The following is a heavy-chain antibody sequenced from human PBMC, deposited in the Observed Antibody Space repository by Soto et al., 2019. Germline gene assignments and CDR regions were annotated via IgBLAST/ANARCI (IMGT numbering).Heavy chain of an antibody. Sequence: ASVKVSCKASGYTFTSYAMHWVRQAPGQRLEWMGWINAGNGNTKYSQKFQGRVTITRDTSASTAYMELSSLRSEDTAVYYCASGLNPGYSGYGPVRYWGQGTLVTVSS. CDR3: ASGLNPGYSGYGPVRY. J-gene: IGHJ4*02. D-gene: IGHD5-12*01. CDR1: GYTFTSYA. V-gene: IGHV1-3*01. CDR2: INAGNGNT.